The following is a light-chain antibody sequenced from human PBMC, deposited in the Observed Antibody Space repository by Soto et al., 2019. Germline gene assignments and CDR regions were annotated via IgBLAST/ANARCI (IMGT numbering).Light chain of an antibody. V-gene: IGKV1-39*01. CDR2: AAS. J-gene: IGKJ1*01. Sequence: DVQMKQSPSSLSATIGDRVTITCRASQSISSYLNWYQQKPGKAPKLLIYAASSLQSGVPSRFSGSGSGTDFTLTISSLQPEDFATYYCQQSYSTPRTFGQGTKVDIK. CDR1: QSISSY. CDR3: QQSYSTPRT.